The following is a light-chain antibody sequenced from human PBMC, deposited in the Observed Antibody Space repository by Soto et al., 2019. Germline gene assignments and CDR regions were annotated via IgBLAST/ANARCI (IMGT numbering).Light chain of an antibody. Sequence: EIVLTQSPATLSLSPGERATLSCRASQSVSSYLAWYQQKPGQAPRLLIYDASNRATGIPARFSGSGSGTAFTPTTSSLQPDDFAAYYCQQRSNWPPYTFGQGTKLEIK. V-gene: IGKV3-11*01. CDR2: DAS. CDR3: QQRSNWPPYT. J-gene: IGKJ2*01. CDR1: QSVSSY.